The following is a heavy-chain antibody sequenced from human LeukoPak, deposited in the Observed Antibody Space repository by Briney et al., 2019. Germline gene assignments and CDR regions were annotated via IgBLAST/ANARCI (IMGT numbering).Heavy chain of an antibody. Sequence: GGSLRLSCAASGFTFSTYEMNWVRQAPGKGLEWVSYISCSGSIIYYADSVKGRLTISRDNAKNSLYLQMNSLRAEDMAVYYCARANYYYGSGSYFDYWGQGTLVTVSS. CDR2: ISCSGSII. J-gene: IGHJ4*02. V-gene: IGHV3-48*03. CDR3: ARANYYYGSGSYFDY. CDR1: GFTFSTYE. D-gene: IGHD3-10*01.